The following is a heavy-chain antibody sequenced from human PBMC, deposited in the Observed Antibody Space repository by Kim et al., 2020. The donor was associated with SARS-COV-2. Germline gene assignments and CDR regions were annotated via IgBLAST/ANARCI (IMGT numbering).Heavy chain of an antibody. CDR3: ASTGGTIAVGPFDY. J-gene: IGHJ4*02. CDR1: GGTFSSYA. V-gene: IGHV1-69*13. D-gene: IGHD6-19*01. Sequence: SVKVSCKASGGTFSSYAISWVRQAPGQGLEWMGGIIPIFGTANYAQKFQGRVTITADESTSTAYMELSSLRSEDTAVYYCASTGGTIAVGPFDYWGQGTLVTVSS. CDR2: IIPIFGTA.